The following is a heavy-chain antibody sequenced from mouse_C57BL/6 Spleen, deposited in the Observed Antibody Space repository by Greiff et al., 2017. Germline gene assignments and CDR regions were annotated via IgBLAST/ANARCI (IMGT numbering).Heavy chain of an antibody. CDR3: ARAGDPYYFDY. CDR1: GYTFTSYW. V-gene: IGHV1-64*01. J-gene: IGHJ2*01. Sequence: QVQLQQPGAELVKPGASVKLSCKASGYTFTSYWMHWVKPRPGQGLEWIGMIHPNSGSTNYNEKFKSKATLTVDKSSSTAYMQLSSLTSEDSAVYYCARAGDPYYFDYWGQGTTLTVSS. CDR2: IHPNSGST.